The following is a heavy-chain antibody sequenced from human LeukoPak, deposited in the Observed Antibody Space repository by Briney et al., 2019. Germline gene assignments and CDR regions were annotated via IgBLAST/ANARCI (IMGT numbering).Heavy chain of an antibody. CDR1: GFTFDDYA. D-gene: IGHD4-23*01. CDR2: ISWNSGSI. Sequence: GGSLRLSCAASGFTFDDYAMHWVRQAPGKGLEWVSGISWNSGSIGYADSVKGRFTISRDNAKNSLYLQMNSLRAEDTALYYCAKDLYGGNPGGMDVWGQGTTVTVSS. CDR3: AKDLYGGNPGGMDV. J-gene: IGHJ6*02. V-gene: IGHV3-9*01.